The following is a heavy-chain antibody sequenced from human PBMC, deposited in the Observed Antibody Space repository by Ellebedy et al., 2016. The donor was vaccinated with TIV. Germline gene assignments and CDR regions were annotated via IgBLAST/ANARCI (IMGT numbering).Heavy chain of an antibody. CDR3: ARRASYGDYAVQVNPWFDP. V-gene: IGHV3-7*01. J-gene: IGHJ5*02. CDR2: IRQEGDEI. CDR1: GFNFRSYW. D-gene: IGHD4-17*01. Sequence: GESLKISCAASGFNFRSYWMTWVRQAPGKGLESVAKIRQEGDEIYYVESVKGRFTIARDNAKNSLFIQMNSLRVEDTAVYYCARRASYGDYAVQVNPWFDPWGQGTLVTVSS.